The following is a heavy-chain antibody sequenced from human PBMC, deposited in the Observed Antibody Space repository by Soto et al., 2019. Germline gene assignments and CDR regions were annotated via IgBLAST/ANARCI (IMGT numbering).Heavy chain of an antibody. D-gene: IGHD5-18*01. V-gene: IGHV4-31*03. CDR3: ARDSFRDTGMANFYYGMDV. Sequence: SETLSLTCTVSGGSISSGGYYWTWIRQHPGKGLGWIGYIYYSGSTYYNPSLKSRVIISVDTSKNQFSLKLSSVTAADTAVYYCARDSFRDTGMANFYYGMDVWGQGTTVTVSS. CDR2: IYYSGST. J-gene: IGHJ6*01. CDR1: GGSISSGGYY.